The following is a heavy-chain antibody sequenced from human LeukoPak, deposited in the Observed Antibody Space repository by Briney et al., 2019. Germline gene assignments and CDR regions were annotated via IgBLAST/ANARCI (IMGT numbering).Heavy chain of an antibody. Sequence: GESLRLSCAASGFTFSSYAMSWVRQAPGKGLEWVSAISGSGGSTYYADSVKGRFTISRDNSKITLYLQMNSLRAEDTAVYYCATYSSSNGREFQYWGQGTLVTVSS. D-gene: IGHD2-2*01. CDR1: GFTFSSYA. J-gene: IGHJ1*01. CDR3: ATYSSSNGREFQY. CDR2: ISGSGGST. V-gene: IGHV3-23*01.